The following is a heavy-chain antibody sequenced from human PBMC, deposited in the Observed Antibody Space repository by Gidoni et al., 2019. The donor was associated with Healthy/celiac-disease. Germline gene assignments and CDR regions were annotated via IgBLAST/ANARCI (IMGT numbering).Heavy chain of an antibody. D-gene: IGHD6-19*01. CDR1: GYTFTSYA. CDR2: INAGNGNT. CDR3: ARAKADSSGWPYYYYGMDV. J-gene: IGHJ6*02. V-gene: IGHV1-3*01. Sequence: QVQLVQSGAEVKKPGASVTVSCKASGYTFTSYAMHWVRQAPGQRLEWMGWINAGNGNTKYSQKFQGRVTITRDTSASTAYMELSSLRSEDTAVYYCARAKADSSGWPYYYYGMDVWGQGTTVTVSS.